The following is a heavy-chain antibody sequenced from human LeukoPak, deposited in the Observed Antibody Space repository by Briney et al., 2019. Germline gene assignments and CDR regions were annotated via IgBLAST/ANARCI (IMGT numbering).Heavy chain of an antibody. CDR2: IKSKTDGGTT. J-gene: IGHJ4*02. CDR3: TTGTYYSSSSGTDY. V-gene: IGHV3-15*01. CDR1: GFTFSNAW. D-gene: IGHD6-6*01. Sequence: GGSLRLSCAASGFTFSNAWMSWVRQAPGKGLEWLGRIKSKTDGGTTDYAAPVKGRFTISRDDSKNTLYLQMNSLKTEDTAVYYCTTGTYYSSSSGTDYWGQGTLVTVSS.